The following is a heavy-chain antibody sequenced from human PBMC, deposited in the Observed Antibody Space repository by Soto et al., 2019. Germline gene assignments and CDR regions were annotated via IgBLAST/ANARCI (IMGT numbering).Heavy chain of an antibody. CDR1: GFTFSSYG. J-gene: IGHJ4*02. Sequence: GGSLRLSCAASGFTFSSYGMHWVRQAPGKGLEWVAVISYDGSNKYYADSVKGRFTISRDNSKNTLYLQMNSLRAEDTAVYYCAKDRGDYDSSGYYDYWGQGTLVTVSS. D-gene: IGHD3-22*01. V-gene: IGHV3-30*18. CDR3: AKDRGDYDSSGYYDY. CDR2: ISYDGSNK.